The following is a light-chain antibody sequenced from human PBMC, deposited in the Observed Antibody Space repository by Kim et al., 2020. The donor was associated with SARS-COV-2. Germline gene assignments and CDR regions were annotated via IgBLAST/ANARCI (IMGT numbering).Light chain of an antibody. V-gene: IGLV3-1*01. CDR3: QAWDSSTVV. Sequence: VSPGQTAGIACSGEKLVDKYACWYQQKPGQSPVLVIYQDSKRPSGIPERFSGSNSGNTATLTISGTQAMDEADYYCQAWDSSTVVFGGGTQLTVL. J-gene: IGLJ2*01. CDR2: QDS. CDR1: KLVDKY.